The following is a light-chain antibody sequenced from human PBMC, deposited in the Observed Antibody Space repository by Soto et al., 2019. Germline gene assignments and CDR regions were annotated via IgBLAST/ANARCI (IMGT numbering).Light chain of an antibody. CDR2: NTN. Sequence: QTVVTQEPSFSVSPGGTVTLTCGLSSDSVSASHFPSWYQQTPGQAPRTLIYNTNTRSSGVPDRFSASRSDSSASLAITGLQAEDEADYYCQSYDSSLSVVFGGGTKVTVL. J-gene: IGLJ2*01. CDR1: SDSVSASHF. CDR3: QSYDSSLSVV. V-gene: IGLV8-61*01.